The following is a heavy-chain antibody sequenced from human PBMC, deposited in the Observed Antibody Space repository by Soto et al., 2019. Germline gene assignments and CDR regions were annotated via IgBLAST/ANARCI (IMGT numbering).Heavy chain of an antibody. CDR3: PTVLTYYDFWSGYYPDYYYYGMDV. V-gene: IGHV3-15*07. CDR1: GFTFSNAW. Sequence: GGSLSLSCAASGFTFSNAWMNWVRQAPGKGLEWVGRIKSKTYGGKNDYVAPLNGSFTISRDDSKNTLYFQMKSLKPEDTVVYYCPTVLTYYDFWSGYYPDYYYYGMDVWGQGTTVTVS. J-gene: IGHJ6*02. D-gene: IGHD3-3*01. CDR2: IKSKTYGGKN.